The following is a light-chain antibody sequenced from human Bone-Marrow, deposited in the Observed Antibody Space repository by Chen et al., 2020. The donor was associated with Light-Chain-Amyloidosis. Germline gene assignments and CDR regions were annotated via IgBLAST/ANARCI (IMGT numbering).Light chain of an antibody. Sequence: SYVLTQPSSVSVAPGQTATIACGGNNIGSTSVHWYQQTPGQAPLLVVYDDSDRPSGIPERLAGSNGANTATMTIRGVEAGDGADYYCQVWDRSSDRPVFGGGTKLTVL. V-gene: IGLV3-21*02. CDR1: NIGSTS. CDR2: DDS. CDR3: QVWDRSSDRPV. J-gene: IGLJ3*02.